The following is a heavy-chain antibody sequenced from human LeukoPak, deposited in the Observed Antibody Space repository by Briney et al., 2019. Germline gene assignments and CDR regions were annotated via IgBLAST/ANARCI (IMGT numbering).Heavy chain of an antibody. CDR3: ARSIKTDYGDYVAFDS. CDR2: ISQSGNT. V-gene: IGHV4-59*01. Sequence: SETLSLTCTVSGGSISSYYWSWIRQPPGKGLEWIAYISQSGNTNYNPSLKSRVTILLDTSKNQFSLKLSSVTAADTAVYFCARSIKTDYGDYVAFDSWGQGTLVTVSS. CDR1: GGSISSYY. D-gene: IGHD4-17*01. J-gene: IGHJ4*02.